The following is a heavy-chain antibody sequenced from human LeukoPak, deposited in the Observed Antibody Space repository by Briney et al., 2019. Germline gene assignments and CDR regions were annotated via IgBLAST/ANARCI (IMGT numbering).Heavy chain of an antibody. CDR2: ITPIFGTA. Sequence: SVKVSCKASGGTFSSYAISWVRQAPGQGLEWMGGITPIFGTANYAQKFQGRVTITADESTSTAYMELSSLRSEDTAVYYCARALYYYDSSAHPYYYYGMDVWGQGTTVTVSS. J-gene: IGHJ6*02. CDR1: GGTFSSYA. CDR3: ARALYYYDSSAHPYYYYGMDV. V-gene: IGHV1-69*13. D-gene: IGHD3-22*01.